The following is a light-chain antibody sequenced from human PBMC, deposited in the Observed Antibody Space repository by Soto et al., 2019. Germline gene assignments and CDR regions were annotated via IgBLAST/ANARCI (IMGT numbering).Light chain of an antibody. CDR2: EVT. CDR3: SSYTNINTRACV. Sequence: QSALTQPASVSGSPGQSITISCTGTSGDIGSYNRVSWYQQHPGKAPKLIIYEVTDRPSGVSNRFSGSKSGNTASLTISGLRAGDEAEYYCSSYTNINTRACVFGTGTKLTVL. CDR1: SGDIGSYNR. V-gene: IGLV2-14*01. J-gene: IGLJ1*01.